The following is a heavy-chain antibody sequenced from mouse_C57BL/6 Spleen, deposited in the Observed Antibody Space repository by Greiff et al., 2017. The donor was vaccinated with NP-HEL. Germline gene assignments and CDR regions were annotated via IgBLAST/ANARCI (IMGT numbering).Heavy chain of an antibody. V-gene: IGHV1-22*01. CDR2: INPNNGGT. CDR1: GYTFTDYN. CDR3: ARNSNYYYAMDY. D-gene: IGHD2-5*01. Sequence: EVQLQQSGPELVKPGASVKMCKASGYTFTDYNMHWVKQSHGKSLEWIGYINPNNGGTSYNQKFKGKATLTVNKSSSTAYMELRSLTSEDSAVYYCARNSNYYYAMDYWGQGTSVTVSS. J-gene: IGHJ4*01.